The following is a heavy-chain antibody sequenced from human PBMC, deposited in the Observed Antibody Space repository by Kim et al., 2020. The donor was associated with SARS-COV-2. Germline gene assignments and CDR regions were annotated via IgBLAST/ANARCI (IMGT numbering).Heavy chain of an antibody. CDR1: GYNFTNYW. Sequence: GESLKISCKGSGYNFTNYWITWVRQMPGKGLEWMGRIDPSDSYINYSPSFQGHVTFSVDKSISTAFLQWSSLEASDTAIYYCARVMDYGDYPFDYWGQGTLVTVSS. CDR2: IDPSDSYI. J-gene: IGHJ4*02. V-gene: IGHV5-10-1*01. CDR3: ARVMDYGDYPFDY. D-gene: IGHD4-17*01.